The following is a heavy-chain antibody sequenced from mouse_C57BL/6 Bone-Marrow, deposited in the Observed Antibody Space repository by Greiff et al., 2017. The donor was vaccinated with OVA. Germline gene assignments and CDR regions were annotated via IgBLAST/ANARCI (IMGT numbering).Heavy chain of an antibody. Sequence: QVQLQQPGAELVRPGSSVKLSCKASGYTFTSYWMHWVKQRPIQGLEWIGNIDPSDSETHYNQKFKDKATLTVDKSSSTANMQLSSLTSEDSAVYYCARWGYDGSSYYYFDYWGQGTTLTVSS. CDR3: ARWGYDGSSYYYFDY. V-gene: IGHV1-52*01. CDR1: GYTFTSYW. J-gene: IGHJ2*01. CDR2: IDPSDSET. D-gene: IGHD1-1*01.